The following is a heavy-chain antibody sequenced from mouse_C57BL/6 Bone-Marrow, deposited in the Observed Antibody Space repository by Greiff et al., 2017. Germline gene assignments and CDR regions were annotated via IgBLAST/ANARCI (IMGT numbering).Heavy chain of an antibody. D-gene: IGHD1-1*01. V-gene: IGHV5-9*01. CDR2: ISGGGGNT. CDR1: GFTFSSYT. Sequence: EVQRVESGGGLVKPGGSLKLSCAASGFTFSSYTMSWVRQTPEKRLEWVATISGGGGNTYYPDSVKGRFTISRDNAKNTLYLQMSSLRSEDTALYYCANDYGSSQAWFAYWGQGTLVTVSA. J-gene: IGHJ3*01. CDR3: ANDYGSSQAWFAY.